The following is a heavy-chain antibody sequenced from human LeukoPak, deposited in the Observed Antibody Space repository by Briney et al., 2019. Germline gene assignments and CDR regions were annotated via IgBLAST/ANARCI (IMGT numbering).Heavy chain of an antibody. D-gene: IGHD1-7*01. J-gene: IGHJ5*02. CDR2: ISAYNGNT. Sequence: ASVKVSCKASGYTFTSYVISWVRQAPGQGLEWMGWISAYNGNTNYAQKLQGRVTMTTDTSTSTAYMELRSLRSDDTAVYYCARTMYNWNYESGRFDPWGQGTLVTVSS. CDR3: ARTMYNWNYESGRFDP. V-gene: IGHV1-18*01. CDR1: GYTFTSYV.